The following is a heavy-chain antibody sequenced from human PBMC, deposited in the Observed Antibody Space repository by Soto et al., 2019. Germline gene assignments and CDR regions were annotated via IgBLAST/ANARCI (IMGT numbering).Heavy chain of an antibody. D-gene: IGHD2-15*01. CDR1: GGSISSGGYS. Sequence: SETVSLTCAVSGGSISSGGYSWSWIRQPPGKGLEWIGYTYHSGSTYYNPSLKSRVTISVDRSKNQFSLKLSSVTAADTAVYYCARGYCSGGSCYTNDAFDIWGQGTLVIVS. CDR2: TYHSGST. J-gene: IGHJ3*02. V-gene: IGHV4-30-2*01. CDR3: ARGYCSGGSCYTNDAFDI.